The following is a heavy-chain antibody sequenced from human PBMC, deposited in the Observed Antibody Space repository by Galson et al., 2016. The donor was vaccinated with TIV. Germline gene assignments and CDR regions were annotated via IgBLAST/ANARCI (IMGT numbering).Heavy chain of an antibody. J-gene: IGHJ4*02. CDR1: GFTFSRYW. CDR3: ARDTHYAFDY. Sequence: SLRLSCAASGFTFSRYWMSWVRQTPGKGLEWVAKMKEDGSERYYVDSVKGRFTISRDNARNSLFLQMSSLRVEDTGIYYCARDTHYAFDYWGRGTLVTVSS. CDR2: MKEDGSER. V-gene: IGHV3-7*01. D-gene: IGHD3-16*01.